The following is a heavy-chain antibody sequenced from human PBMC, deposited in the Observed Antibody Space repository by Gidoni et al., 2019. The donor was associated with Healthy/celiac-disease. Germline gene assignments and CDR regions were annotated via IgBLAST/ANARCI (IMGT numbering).Heavy chain of an antibody. CDR3: ARRIGYCSSTSCAWRWFDP. D-gene: IGHD2-2*01. CDR2: IYYSGST. Sequence: QLQLQESGPGLVKPSETLSPTCTVSGGSISNSSYYWGWIRQPPGKGLEWIGSIYYSGSTYYNPSLKSRVPISVDTSKNQFSLKLSSVTAADTAVYYCARRIGYCSSTSCAWRWFDPWGQGTLVTVSS. J-gene: IGHJ5*02. V-gene: IGHV4-39*01. CDR1: GGSISNSSYY.